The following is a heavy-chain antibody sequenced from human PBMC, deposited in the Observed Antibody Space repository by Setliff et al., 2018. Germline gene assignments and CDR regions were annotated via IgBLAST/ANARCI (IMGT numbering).Heavy chain of an antibody. CDR1: GDSISSGDYY. D-gene: IGHD3-10*01. CDR2: IYYSGST. Sequence: KTSETLSLTCTVSGDSISSGDYYWSWIRQPPGKGLEWIGYIYYSGSTYYNPSLKSRVTISVDTSKNQFSLKLSSVTAADTAVYYCARESGSYYESDYWGQGTLVTVSS. J-gene: IGHJ4*02. V-gene: IGHV4-30-4*08. CDR3: ARESGSYYESDY.